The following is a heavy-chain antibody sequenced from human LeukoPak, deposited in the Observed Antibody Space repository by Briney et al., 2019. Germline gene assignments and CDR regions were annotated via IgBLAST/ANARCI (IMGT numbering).Heavy chain of an antibody. CDR3: ARVPRGPYSSSSSYFDY. J-gene: IGHJ4*02. Sequence: ASVKVSCKASGYTFTGYYMHWVRQAPGQGLEWMGWINPNSGGTNYAQKFQGRVTMTRDTSISTAYMELSRLRSDDTAVYYCARVPRGPYSSSSSYFDYWGQGTLVTVSS. CDR1: GYTFTGYY. V-gene: IGHV1-2*02. CDR2: INPNSGGT. D-gene: IGHD6-6*01.